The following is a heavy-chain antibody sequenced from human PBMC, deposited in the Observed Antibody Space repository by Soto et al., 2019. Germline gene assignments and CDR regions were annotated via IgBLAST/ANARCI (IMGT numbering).Heavy chain of an antibody. CDR2: ISSSSSTI. J-gene: IGHJ4*02. V-gene: IGHV3-48*02. CDR3: ARDMWGLSSSPYFDY. Sequence: PGGSLRLSCAASGFTFSSYSMNWVRQAPGKGLEWVSYISSSSSTIYYADSVKGRFTISRDNAKNSLYLQMNSLRDEDTAVYYCARDMWGLSSSPYFDYWGQGTLVTVSS. D-gene: IGHD6-6*01. CDR1: GFTFSSYS.